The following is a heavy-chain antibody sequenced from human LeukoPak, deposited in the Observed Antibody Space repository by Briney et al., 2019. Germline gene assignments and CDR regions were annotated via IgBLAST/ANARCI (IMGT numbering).Heavy chain of an antibody. D-gene: IGHD3-3*01. CDR3: ARKIQEPRFLEWSQYLNYYYYYMDV. CDR1: GFTFSSYW. CDR2: INSDGSTT. V-gene: IGHV3-74*01. J-gene: IGHJ6*03. Sequence: PPGGSLRLSCAASGFTFSSYWMHWVRQAPGKGLVWVSRINSDGSTTNYADSVKGRFTISRDNAKNTLYLQMNSLRAEDTAVYYCARKIQEPRFLEWSQYLNYYYYYMDVWGKGTTVTVSS.